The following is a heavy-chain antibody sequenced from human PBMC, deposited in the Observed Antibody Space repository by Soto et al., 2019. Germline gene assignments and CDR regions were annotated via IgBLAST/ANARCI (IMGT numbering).Heavy chain of an antibody. D-gene: IGHD2-15*01. CDR2: IIPIFGTP. V-gene: IGHV1-69*01. CDR3: ARDRAPRRWSYLDL. Sequence: QVQLVQSGAEVKKPGSSVKISCKAFGGIFSDYAISWVRQAPGQGLEWMGGIIPIFGTPNYAQKFQDRVTFTAHESTNTAYMELSRLTSEDTAVYYCARDRAPRRWSYLDLWGQGTQVTVSS. CDR1: GGIFSDYA. J-gene: IGHJ4*02.